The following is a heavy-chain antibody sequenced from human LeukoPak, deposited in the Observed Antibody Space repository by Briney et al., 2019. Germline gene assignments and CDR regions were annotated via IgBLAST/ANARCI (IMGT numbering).Heavy chain of an antibody. Sequence: GGSLRLSCSASGFTFSRYAMHWVRQAPGKGLEYVSAISSNGGSTYYADSVKGRFTISRDNSKNTLYLQMSSLRAEDTAVYYCAKSPKVGFLFDYWGKGTLVTVSS. CDR3: AKSPKVGFLFDY. V-gene: IGHV3-64D*06. J-gene: IGHJ4*02. D-gene: IGHD2-2*03. CDR1: GFTFSRYA. CDR2: ISSNGGST.